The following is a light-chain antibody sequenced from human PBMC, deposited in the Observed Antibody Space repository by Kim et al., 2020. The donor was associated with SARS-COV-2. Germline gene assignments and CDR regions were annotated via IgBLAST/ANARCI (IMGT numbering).Light chain of an antibody. Sequence: ATLALSPGERASLSCWASQSVATYSAWYQQQPGQAPRILIYDASKRATGIPARFRGSGVGSDFTLTIGTLEPEDSAVYYCQQRGNFGQGTRLEIK. CDR2: DAS. CDR3: QQRGN. J-gene: IGKJ5*01. CDR1: QSVATY. V-gene: IGKV3-11*01.